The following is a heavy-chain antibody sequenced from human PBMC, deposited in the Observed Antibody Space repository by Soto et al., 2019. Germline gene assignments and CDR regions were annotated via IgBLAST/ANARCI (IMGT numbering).Heavy chain of an antibody. D-gene: IGHD1-26*01. Sequence: QVQLQESGPGLVKPSQTLSLTCTVSGGSVSSGVYYCIWIRQHPGKGLGCIGYIYDSGSTYYNPSLKSRVTISVDTSKNQFSLKLSSVTAADTAVYYCAGIYSGSPGGTLRYWGQGTLVTVSS. V-gene: IGHV4-31*03. CDR1: GGSVSSGVYY. CDR2: IYDSGST. J-gene: IGHJ4*02. CDR3: AGIYSGSPGGTLRY.